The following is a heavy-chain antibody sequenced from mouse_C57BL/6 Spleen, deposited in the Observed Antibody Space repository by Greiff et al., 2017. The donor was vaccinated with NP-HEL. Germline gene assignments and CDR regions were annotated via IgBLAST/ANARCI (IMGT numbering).Heavy chain of an antibody. D-gene: IGHD2-4*01. CDR1: GYTFTDYN. V-gene: IGHV1-18*01. Sequence: EVQLQQSGPELVKPGASVKIPCKASGYTFTDYNMDWVKQSHGKSLEWIGDINPNNGGTIYNQKFKGKATLTVDKSSSTAYMELRSLTSEDTAVYYWARRWGDYGHYYAMDYWGQGTSVTVSS. CDR3: ARRWGDYGHYYAMDY. CDR2: INPNNGGT. J-gene: IGHJ4*01.